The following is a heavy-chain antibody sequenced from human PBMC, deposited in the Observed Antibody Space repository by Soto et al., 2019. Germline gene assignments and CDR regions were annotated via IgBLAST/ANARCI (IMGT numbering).Heavy chain of an antibody. CDR2: MNPNSGNT. Sequence: ASVKVSCRASGYTFTSYDINWVRQATGQGLEWMGWMNPNSGNTGYAQKFQGRVTMTRNTSISTAYMELSSLRSEDTAVYYCARGASHCSSTSCYILDVWRKGTTVPVSS. CDR1: GYTFTSYD. D-gene: IGHD2-2*02. V-gene: IGHV1-8*01. J-gene: IGHJ6*04. CDR3: ARGASHCSSTSCYILDV.